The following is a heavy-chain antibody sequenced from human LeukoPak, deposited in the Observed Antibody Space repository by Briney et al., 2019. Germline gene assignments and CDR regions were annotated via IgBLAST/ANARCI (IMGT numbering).Heavy chain of an antibody. CDR2: IYYSGTT. Sequence: SETLSLTCTVSAGSISSYYWSWIRQPPGKGLEWIGYIYYSGTTNYNPSLKSRVTISVDTSKNQFSLKLSSVTAADTAVYYCARDRYSYYGMDVCGQGTTVTVSS. V-gene: IGHV4-59*01. CDR3: ARDRYSYYGMDV. J-gene: IGHJ6*02. CDR1: AGSISSYY.